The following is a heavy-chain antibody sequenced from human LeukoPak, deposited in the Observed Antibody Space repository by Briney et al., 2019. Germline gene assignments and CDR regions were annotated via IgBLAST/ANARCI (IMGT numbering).Heavy chain of an antibody. V-gene: IGHV4-34*01. D-gene: IGHD5-18*01. Sequence: SETLSLTCAVYGGSFSGYYWSWIRQPPGKGLEWIGEINHSGSTNYNPSLKSRVTISVYTSKNQFSLKLSSVTAADTAVYYCARSHTAMAPYYFDYWGQGTLVTVSS. CDR1: GGSFSGYY. CDR3: ARSHTAMAPYYFDY. J-gene: IGHJ4*02. CDR2: INHSGST.